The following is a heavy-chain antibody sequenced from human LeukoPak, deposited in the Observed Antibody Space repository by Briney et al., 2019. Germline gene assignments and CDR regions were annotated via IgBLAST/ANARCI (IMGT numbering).Heavy chain of an antibody. Sequence: GESLRLSCAASGFTFSSYWMTWVRQAPGKGLEWVANIKEDGSEKYYTDSMKGRFTISRDNAKNSLYLQMNSLRAEDAAVYYCARIVGTTPQFDFWGQGTLVTVSS. J-gene: IGHJ4*02. CDR1: GFTFSSYW. CDR3: ARIVGTTPQFDF. D-gene: IGHD1-26*01. V-gene: IGHV3-7*01. CDR2: IKEDGSEK.